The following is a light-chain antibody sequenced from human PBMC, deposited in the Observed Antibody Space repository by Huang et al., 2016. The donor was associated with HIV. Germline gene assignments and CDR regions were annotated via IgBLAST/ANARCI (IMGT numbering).Light chain of an antibody. CDR3: QQLNSYPEGFT. CDR1: QGISSY. CDR2: AAS. V-gene: IGKV1-9*01. Sequence: IQLTQSPSSLSASVGDRVTITCRASQGISSYLAWYQQKPGKAPKLLIYAASTLQSGGPSRFSGSGSWTDFTLPISSLQPEDFATYYCQQLNSYPEGFTFGPGTKVDIK. J-gene: IGKJ3*01.